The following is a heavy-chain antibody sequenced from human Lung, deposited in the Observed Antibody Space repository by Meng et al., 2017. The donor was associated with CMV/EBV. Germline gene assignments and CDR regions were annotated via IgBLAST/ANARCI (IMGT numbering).Heavy chain of an antibody. J-gene: IGHJ6*02. V-gene: IGHV3-21*01. CDR3: ARDIRGSDYYYGRDV. D-gene: IGHD3-10*01. CDR2: ISSTSAYI. CDR1: EFTFSSYR. Sequence: GGSLRLXCAAFEFTFSSYRMNWVRQAPGKGLEWVSFISSTSAYIDYADSVKGRFTISRDNARNSLFLQMNGLRAEDTAVYYCARDIRGSDYYYGRDVWGQGTXVTVSS.